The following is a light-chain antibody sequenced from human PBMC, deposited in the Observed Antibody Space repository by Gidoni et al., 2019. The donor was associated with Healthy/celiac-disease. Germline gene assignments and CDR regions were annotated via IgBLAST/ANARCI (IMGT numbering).Light chain of an antibody. CDR1: QSISSSQ. Sequence: EIVLTQSPATLSLSPGQRATLSCRASQSISSSQLAWYQQKPGQAPRPLMYGASSRATGIPDRFSGSGSGTDFTLTISRLEPEDFAVYYCQHFGNFXGXTKVE. CDR2: GAS. CDR3: QHFGN. V-gene: IGKV3-20*01. J-gene: IGKJ4*01.